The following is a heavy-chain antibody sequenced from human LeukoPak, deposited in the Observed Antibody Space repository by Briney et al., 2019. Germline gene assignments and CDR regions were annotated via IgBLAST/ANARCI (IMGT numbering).Heavy chain of an antibody. V-gene: IGHV3-30-3*01. J-gene: IGHJ4*02. CDR3: ARDPGVWTYGDNVKDY. Sequence: GGSLRLSCAASEVTFSTYAMHWVRQAPGKGLEWVAVISYDGSTQYYADSVKGRFTISRDNSKNTLYLQMDSLRAEDTAVYYCARDPGVWTYGDNVKDYWGQGTWSPSPQ. D-gene: IGHD4-17*01. CDR1: EVTFSTYA. CDR2: ISYDGSTQ.